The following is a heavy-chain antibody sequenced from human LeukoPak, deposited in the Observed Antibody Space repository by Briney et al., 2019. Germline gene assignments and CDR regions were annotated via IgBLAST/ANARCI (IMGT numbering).Heavy chain of an antibody. D-gene: IGHD1-26*01. CDR2: ISSSSSYI. V-gene: IGHV3-21*01. CDR3: ARGRVVGATTADAFDI. Sequence: PGGSLRLSCAASGFTFSSHGMNWVRQAPGKGLEWVSSISSSSSYIYYADSVKGRFTISRDNAKNSLYLQMNSLRAEDTAVYYCARGRVVGATTADAFDIWGQGTMVTVSS. J-gene: IGHJ3*02. CDR1: GFTFSSHG.